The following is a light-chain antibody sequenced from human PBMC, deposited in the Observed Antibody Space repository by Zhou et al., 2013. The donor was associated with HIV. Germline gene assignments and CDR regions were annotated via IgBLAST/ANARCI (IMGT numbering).Light chain of an antibody. Sequence: DIQLTQSGSILRVCIYRCQSHHLLSGQSGHWRLCCLVSRKAGKAPKLLIYNGYTLQTGVPDRFSATASGTENXLTIRDLRTDDLGTYFCLQLYSYPITFGQGTRLEIK. CDR3: LQLYSYPIT. CDR1: GHWRL. CDR2: NGY. V-gene: IGKV1-9*01. J-gene: IGKJ5*01.